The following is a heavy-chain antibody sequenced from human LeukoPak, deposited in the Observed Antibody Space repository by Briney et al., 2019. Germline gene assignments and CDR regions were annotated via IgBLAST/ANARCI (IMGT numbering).Heavy chain of an antibody. V-gene: IGHV3-66*01. Sequence: GGSLRLSCAASGFTVSTNYMSWVRQAPGKGLEWVSLIYPGSSTYYADSVKGRFTISRDNSKNTLRLHMSSLRAEDTAVYYCARDWGGSQVPFYYYYGMDVWGQGTTVTVSS. CDR3: ARDWGGSQVPFYYYYGMDV. CDR1: GFTVSTNY. CDR2: IYPGSST. J-gene: IGHJ6*02. D-gene: IGHD1-26*01.